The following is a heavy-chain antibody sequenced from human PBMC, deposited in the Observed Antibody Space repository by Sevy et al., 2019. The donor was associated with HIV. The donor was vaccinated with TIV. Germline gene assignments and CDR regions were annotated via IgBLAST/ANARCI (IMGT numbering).Heavy chain of an antibody. CDR1: GLTFSSYW. CDR3: VRQRGDTAVLPDVLPDYGMDV. CDR2: INSDGSST. J-gene: IGHJ6*02. D-gene: IGHD2-2*01. V-gene: IGHV3-74*01. Sequence: GGSLRLSCAASGLTFSSYWMHWVRQAPGKGLVWVSRINSDGSSTSYADSVKGRFTISRDNAKNTLYLQMNSLRAEDTAVYYCVRQRGDTAVLPDVLPDYGMDVWGQGTTVTVSS.